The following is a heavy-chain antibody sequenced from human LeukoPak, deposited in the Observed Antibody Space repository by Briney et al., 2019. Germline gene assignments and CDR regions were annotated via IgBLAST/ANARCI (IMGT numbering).Heavy chain of an antibody. D-gene: IGHD3-22*01. Sequence: GGSLRLSCAASGFTFDDYAMHWVRQAPGKGLEWVSLISGDGGSTYYADSVKGRFTISRDNGKNSLYLQMNSLRTEDTALYYCAKDFLFTYYYDSSGYFDYWGQGTLVTVSS. J-gene: IGHJ4*02. CDR1: GFTFDDYA. V-gene: IGHV3-43*02. CDR2: ISGDGGST. CDR3: AKDFLFTYYYDSSGYFDY.